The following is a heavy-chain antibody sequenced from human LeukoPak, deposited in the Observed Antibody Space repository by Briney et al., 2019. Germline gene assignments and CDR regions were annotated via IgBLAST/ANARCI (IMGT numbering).Heavy chain of an antibody. CDR2: FDPEDGET. Sequence: GASVKVSCKASGYTFTSYGISWVRQAPGKGLEWMGGFDPEDGETIYAQKFQGRVTMTEDTSTDTAYMELSSLRSEDTAVYYCATVEFDYWGQGTLVTVSS. V-gene: IGHV1-24*01. CDR3: ATVEFDY. CDR1: GYTFTSYG. J-gene: IGHJ4*02.